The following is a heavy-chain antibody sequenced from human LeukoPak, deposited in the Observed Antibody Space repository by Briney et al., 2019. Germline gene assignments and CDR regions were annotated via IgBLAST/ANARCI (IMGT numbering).Heavy chain of an antibody. CDR2: VYSTGST. CDR3: ATDQEFYFDY. J-gene: IGHJ4*02. CDR1: GGSIRSYY. V-gene: IGHV4-4*07. Sequence: PSETLSLTCTVSGGSIRSYYWSWVRQPAGKGLEWIGRVYSTGSTNYNPSLKSRVTMSVDKSKNQLSLKLTSATAADTAVYYCATDQEFYFDYWGQGTLVTVSS.